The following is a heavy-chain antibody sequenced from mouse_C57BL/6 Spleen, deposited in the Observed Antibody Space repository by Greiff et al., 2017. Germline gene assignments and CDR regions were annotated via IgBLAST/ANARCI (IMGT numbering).Heavy chain of an antibody. Sequence: QVQLQQSGAELVRPGTSVKMSCKASGYTFTNYWIGWAKQRPGHGLEWIGDIYPGGGYTNYNEKFKGKATLTADKSSSTAYMQFSSLTSEDSAIYYCARRDYGSSGAMDYWGQGTSVTVSS. J-gene: IGHJ4*01. CDR1: GYTFTNYW. V-gene: IGHV1-63*01. CDR3: ARRDYGSSGAMDY. CDR2: IYPGGGYT. D-gene: IGHD1-1*01.